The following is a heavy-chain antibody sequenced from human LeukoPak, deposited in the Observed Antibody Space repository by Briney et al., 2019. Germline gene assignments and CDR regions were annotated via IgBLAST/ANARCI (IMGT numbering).Heavy chain of an antibody. CDR2: IDTSGNT. D-gene: IGHD6-13*01. Sequence: PSETLSLTCIVSGGSISTSNYYWSWIRQPAGKGLEWIGRIDTSGNTNYKPSLKSRVTMSVDTSKNQFSLKLSSVTAADTAVYYCARVSSSWYQDWYFDLWGRGTLVTVSS. CDR3: ARVSSSWYQDWYFDL. CDR1: GGSISTSNYY. V-gene: IGHV4-61*02. J-gene: IGHJ2*01.